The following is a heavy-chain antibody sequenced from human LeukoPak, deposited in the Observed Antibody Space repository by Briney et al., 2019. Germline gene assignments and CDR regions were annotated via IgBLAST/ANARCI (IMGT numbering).Heavy chain of an antibody. V-gene: IGHV3-53*01. CDR3: ARIQVGIVGASFDAFDM. CDR2: FYVGGAT. J-gene: IGHJ3*02. CDR1: GFSVTNNY. Sequence: PGGSLRLSCAVSGFSVTNNYMSWVRQAPGKGLEWVSVFYVGGATYYADSVKGRFTISRDNAKNSLYLQMNSLRAEDTAVYYCARIQVGIVGASFDAFDMWGQGTMVTVSS. D-gene: IGHD1-26*01.